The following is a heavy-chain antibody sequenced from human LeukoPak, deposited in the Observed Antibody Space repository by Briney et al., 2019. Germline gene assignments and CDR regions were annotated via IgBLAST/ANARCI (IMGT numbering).Heavy chain of an antibody. Sequence: PGGSLRLSCAASGFTFSSYWMSWVRQAPGKGLEWVANIKQDGSEKYYVDSVKGRFTISRDNAKNSLYLQMNSLRAEDTAVYYCARGPTMVRGVIITPNFDYWGQGTLVTVSS. CDR2: IKQDGSEK. D-gene: IGHD3-10*01. V-gene: IGHV3-7*01. J-gene: IGHJ4*02. CDR1: GFTFSSYW. CDR3: ARGPTMVRGVIITPNFDY.